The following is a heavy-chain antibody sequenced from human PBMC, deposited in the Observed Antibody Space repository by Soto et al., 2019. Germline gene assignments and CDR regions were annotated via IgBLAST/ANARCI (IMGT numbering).Heavy chain of an antibody. CDR1: GFSLSTSGMC. CDR3: ARTHRRYYYDSSGLPWFDP. CDR2: IDWDDDK. D-gene: IGHD3-22*01. J-gene: IGHJ5*02. V-gene: IGHV2-70*01. Sequence: SGPTLVNPTQTLTLTCTFSGFSLSTSGMCVSWIRQPPGKALEWLALIDWDDDKYYSTSLKTRLTISKDTSKNQVVLTMTNMGPVDTATYYCARTHRRYYYDSSGLPWFDPWGQGTLVTVSS.